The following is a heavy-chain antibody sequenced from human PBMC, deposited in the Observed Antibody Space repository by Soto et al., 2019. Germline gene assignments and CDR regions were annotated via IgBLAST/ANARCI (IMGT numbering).Heavy chain of an antibody. Sequence: QVQLQQWGAGLLKPSETLSLTCAVYVGSFSGYYWSWIRQPPGKGLEWIGEINHSGSTNYNPSLKSRVTISVDTSKNQFSLKLSSVTAADTAVYYCARRRVMATTKASDYWVQGTLVTVSS. CDR3: ARRRVMATTKASDY. V-gene: IGHV4-34*01. D-gene: IGHD1-1*01. J-gene: IGHJ4*02. CDR1: VGSFSGYY. CDR2: INHSGST.